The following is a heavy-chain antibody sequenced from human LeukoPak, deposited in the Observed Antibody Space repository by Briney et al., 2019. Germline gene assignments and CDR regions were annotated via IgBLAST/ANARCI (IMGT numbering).Heavy chain of an antibody. V-gene: IGHV3-30*18. CDR2: ISYDGSNK. D-gene: IGHD3-3*01. Sequence: PGGSLRLSCAASGFSFSRNGMHWVRQAPGKGLEWVAVISYDGSNKYYADSVKGRFTISRDNSKNTLYLQMNSLRAEDTAVYYCAKDARRASSITIFGVARGGNYYYYMDVWGKGTTVTVSS. CDR1: GFSFSRNG. CDR3: AKDARRASSITIFGVARGGNYYYYMDV. J-gene: IGHJ6*03.